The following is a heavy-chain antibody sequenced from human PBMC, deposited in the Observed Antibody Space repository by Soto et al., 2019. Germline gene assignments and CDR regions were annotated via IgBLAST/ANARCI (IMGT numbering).Heavy chain of an antibody. CDR1: GFTFSDYA. J-gene: IGHJ4*02. Sequence: EVRLLESGGGLVQPGGSLRLSCAASGFTFSDYALSWVRQAPGKGPEWVSLIRGSGGTTKYADSVMGRFTISRDNSKNTLYLQMNSLRDGDTAVYYCAKARYTDAWYQFDSWGQGTLITVSS. CDR3: AKARYTDAWYQFDS. V-gene: IGHV3-23*01. D-gene: IGHD6-13*01. CDR2: IRGSGGTT.